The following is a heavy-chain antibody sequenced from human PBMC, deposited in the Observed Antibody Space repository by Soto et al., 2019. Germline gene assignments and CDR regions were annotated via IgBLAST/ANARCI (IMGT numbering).Heavy chain of an antibody. CDR3: AREAGSGSSYPENY. Sequence: QVQLVQSGAEVRKPGASVKVSCMASAYTFNYYGISWVRQAAGQGLEWLGWISPYDGNTTYAQRVQGRITLTTDTSTTTAYMELRSLTFDDTAVYYCAREAGSGSSYPENYWGQGTLVTVSS. D-gene: IGHD1-26*01. CDR2: ISPYDGNT. CDR1: AYTFNYYG. V-gene: IGHV1-18*04. J-gene: IGHJ4*02.